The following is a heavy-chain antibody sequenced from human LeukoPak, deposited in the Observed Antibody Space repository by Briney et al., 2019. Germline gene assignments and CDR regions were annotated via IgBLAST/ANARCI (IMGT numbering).Heavy chain of an antibody. Sequence: PGGSLRLSCAASGFTFSSYSMNWVRQAPGKGLEWVSSISSSSSYIYYADSVKGRFTTSRDNAKNSLYLQMNSLRAEDTAVYYCARSLETDAFDIWGQGTMVTVSS. CDR3: ARSLETDAFDI. V-gene: IGHV3-21*01. CDR1: GFTFSSYS. J-gene: IGHJ3*02. D-gene: IGHD5-24*01. CDR2: ISSSSSYI.